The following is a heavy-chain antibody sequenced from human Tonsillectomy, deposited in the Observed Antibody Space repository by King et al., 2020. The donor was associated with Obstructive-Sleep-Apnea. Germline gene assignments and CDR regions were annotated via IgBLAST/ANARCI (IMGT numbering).Heavy chain of an antibody. CDR1: GFNFSTYS. V-gene: IGHV3-21*01. Sequence: VQLVESGGGLVKPGGSLRLSCAASGFNFSTYSMNWVRQAPGKGLEWVSSISSSSSYIYYADSVKGRFTISRDNAKNSLYLKMNSLRAEETAVYYGAGGDYDVLTGYYNIEPYYYYFGMDVWGQGTTVTVSS. J-gene: IGHJ6*02. D-gene: IGHD3-9*01. CDR2: ISSSSSYI. CDR3: AGGDYDVLTGYYNIEPYYYYFGMDV.